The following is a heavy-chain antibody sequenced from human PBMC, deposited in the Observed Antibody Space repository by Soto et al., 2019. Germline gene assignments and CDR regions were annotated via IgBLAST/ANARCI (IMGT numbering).Heavy chain of an antibody. CDR1: GFTFSSHW. J-gene: IGHJ6*02. D-gene: IGHD6-19*01. Sequence: GGSLRLSCAASGFTFSSHWMHWVRQAPGKGLEWVSAISGSGGSTYYADSVKGRFTISRDNSKNTLYLQMNSLRAEDTAVYYCAKDTVSSGWYYYYGMDVWGQGTTVTVSS. CDR3: AKDTVSSGWYYYYGMDV. CDR2: ISGSGGST. V-gene: IGHV3-23*01.